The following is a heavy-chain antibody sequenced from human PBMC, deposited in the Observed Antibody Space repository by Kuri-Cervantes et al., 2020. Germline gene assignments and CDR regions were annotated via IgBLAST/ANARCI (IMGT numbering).Heavy chain of an antibody. D-gene: IGHD2-21*02. CDR3: ARAYVDVTFDY. Sequence: GESLKISCAASGFTFSSYAMSWVRQAPGKGLEWVAVISYGGSNKYYADSVKGRFTISRDNSKNTLYLQMNSLRAEDTAVYYCARAYVDVTFDYWGQGTLVTVSS. J-gene: IGHJ4*02. V-gene: IGHV3-30-3*01. CDR1: GFTFSSYA. CDR2: ISYGGSNK.